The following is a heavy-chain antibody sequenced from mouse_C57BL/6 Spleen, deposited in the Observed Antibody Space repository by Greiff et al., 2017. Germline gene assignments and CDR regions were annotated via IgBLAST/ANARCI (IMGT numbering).Heavy chain of an antibody. CDR3: ARLGRFAY. CDR1: GFTFSSYG. CDR2: ISSGGSYT. V-gene: IGHV5-6*01. J-gene: IGHJ3*01. Sequence: DVQLVESGGDLVTPGGSLKLSCAASGFTFSSYGMSWVRQTPDKRLEWVATISSGGSYTYYPASVKGRFTSSRDNAKTTLYLQMSRLKSEDTAMYYCARLGRFAYWGQGTLVTVAA. D-gene: IGHD4-1*01.